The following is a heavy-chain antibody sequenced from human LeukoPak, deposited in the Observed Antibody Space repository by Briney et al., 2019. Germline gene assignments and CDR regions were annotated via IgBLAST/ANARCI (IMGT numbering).Heavy chain of an antibody. CDR3: ARDILGYCSSPSCYEGGWFDP. CDR2: ISAYNGNT. CDR1: GYTFTSYG. D-gene: IGHD2-2*01. J-gene: IGHJ5*02. V-gene: IGHV1-18*04. Sequence: ASVKVSCKASGYTFTSYGISWVRQAPGQGLEWMGWISAYNGNTNYAQKLQGRVTMTTDTSTSTAYMELRSLRSDDAAVYYRARDILGYCSSPSCYEGGWFDPWGQGTLVTVSS.